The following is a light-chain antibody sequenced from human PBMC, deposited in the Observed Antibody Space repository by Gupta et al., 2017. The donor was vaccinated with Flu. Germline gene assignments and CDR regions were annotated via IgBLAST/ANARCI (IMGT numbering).Light chain of an antibody. Sequence: IVLTQSPATLSLSPGERATLSCRASQSVSSYLAWYQQKPGQAPRLLSYEASNRATGIPARFSGSGSGTDFTLTISSLVTADFTVYYCQQRSNWAHVLTCGAGTKVEIK. CDR2: EAS. CDR3: QQRSNWAHVLT. V-gene: IGKV3-11*01. CDR1: QSVSSY. J-gene: IGKJ3*01.